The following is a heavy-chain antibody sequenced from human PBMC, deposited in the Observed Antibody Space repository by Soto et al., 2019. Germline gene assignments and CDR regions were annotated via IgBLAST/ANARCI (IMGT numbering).Heavy chain of an antibody. V-gene: IGHV3-23*01. Sequence: GGSLRLSCAASGFTFSSYAMSWVRQAPGKGLEWVSAISGSGGSTYYADSVKGRFTISRDNSKNTLYLQMNSLRAEDTAVYYCAKGRYSSSSGRNYCGMDVWGQGTTVTVSS. D-gene: IGHD6-6*01. J-gene: IGHJ6*02. CDR3: AKGRYSSSSGRNYCGMDV. CDR1: GFTFSSYA. CDR2: ISGSGGST.